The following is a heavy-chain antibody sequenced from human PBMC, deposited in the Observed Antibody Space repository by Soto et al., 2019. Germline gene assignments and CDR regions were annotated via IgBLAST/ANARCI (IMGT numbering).Heavy chain of an antibody. J-gene: IGHJ5*01. CDR1: GDSIPTVDYF. D-gene: IGHD2-15*01. CDR2: IYKSTTT. CDR3: ARGRYCLTGRCFPNWFDS. V-gene: IGHV4-30-4*01. Sequence: SETLSLTCSVSGDSIPTVDYFWAWIRQPPGQALEYIGYIYKSTTTYYNPSFESRVAISLDTSKSQFSLNVTSVTAADTAVYFCARGRYCLTGRCFPNWFDSWGQGTLVTVSS.